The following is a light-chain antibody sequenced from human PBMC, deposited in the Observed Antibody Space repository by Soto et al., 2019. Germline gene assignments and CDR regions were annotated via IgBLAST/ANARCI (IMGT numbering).Light chain of an antibody. V-gene: IGLV2-23*01. J-gene: IGLJ2*01. CDR1: SSAFGSYDL. CDR2: EGT. CDR3: CSNAGINTLV. Sequence: QSVLTQPASVSGSPGQSITISCTETSSAFGSYDLVSWYQQHPGKAPKLLIYEGTKRPSGVSSRFSGSKSGNTSSLTIAGLQAEDDADYYCCSNAGINTLVFGGGTKVTVL.